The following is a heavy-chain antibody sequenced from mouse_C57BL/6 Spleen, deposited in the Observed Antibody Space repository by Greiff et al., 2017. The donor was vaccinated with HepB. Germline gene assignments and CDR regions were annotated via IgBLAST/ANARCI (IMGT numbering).Heavy chain of an antibody. CDR3: ARHGDYDGYLGYYAMDY. V-gene: IGHV1-62-2*01. D-gene: IGHD2-3*01. CDR2: FYPGSGSI. CDR1: GYTFTEYT. J-gene: IGHJ4*01. Sequence: VQLQQSGAELVKPGASVKLSCKASGYTFTEYTIHWVKQRSGQGLEWIGWFYPGSGSIKYNEKFKDKATLTADKSSSTVYMELSRLTSEDSAVDFCARHGDYDGYLGYYAMDYWGQGTSVTVSS.